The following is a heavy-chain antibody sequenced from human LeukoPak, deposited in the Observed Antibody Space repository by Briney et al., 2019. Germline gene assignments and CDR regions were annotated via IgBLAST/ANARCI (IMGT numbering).Heavy chain of an antibody. Sequence: GGSLRLSCAASGFTFDDYGMSWVRQAPGKGLEWVSAISGSGGSTYYADSVKGRFTISRDNAKNSLYLQMNSLRAEDTALYYCAELGITMIGGVWGKGTTVTISS. CDR2: ISGSGGST. D-gene: IGHD3-10*02. V-gene: IGHV3-20*04. CDR1: GFTFDDYG. J-gene: IGHJ6*04. CDR3: AELGITMIGGV.